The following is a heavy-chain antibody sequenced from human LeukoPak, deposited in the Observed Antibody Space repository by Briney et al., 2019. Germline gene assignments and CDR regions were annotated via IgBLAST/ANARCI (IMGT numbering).Heavy chain of an antibody. J-gene: IGHJ4*02. CDR2: VKPDGSEK. CDR1: GFTFSNYW. V-gene: IGHV3-7*01. CDR3: AAIAVAGTASVGDFDY. D-gene: IGHD6-19*01. Sequence: GGSLRLSCAASGFTFSNYWMTWVRQAPGKGLEWVAHVKPDGSEKSYVDSVKGRFTISRDNAQNSLYLQMNSLRAEDTAVYYCAAIAVAGTASVGDFDYWGQGTLVTVSS.